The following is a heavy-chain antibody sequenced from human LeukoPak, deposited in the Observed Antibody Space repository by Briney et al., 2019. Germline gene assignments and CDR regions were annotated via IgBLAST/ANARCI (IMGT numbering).Heavy chain of an antibody. Sequence: GGSLRLSCAASGFTFNGYWMSWVRQAPGKGLEWVANIKEDGSAQYYVGSVKGRFTISRDNAKNSLYLQMNSLRAEDTAVYYCARGQDIDAFDIWGQGTMVTVSS. CDR2: IKEDGSAQ. V-gene: IGHV3-7*01. CDR1: GFTFNGYW. CDR3: ARGQDIDAFDI. D-gene: IGHD2-15*01. J-gene: IGHJ3*02.